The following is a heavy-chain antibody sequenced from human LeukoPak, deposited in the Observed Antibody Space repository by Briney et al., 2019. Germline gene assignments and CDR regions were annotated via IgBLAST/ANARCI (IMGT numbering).Heavy chain of an antibody. CDR3: ARDDLQRLGEFYMDV. V-gene: IGHV4-34*01. J-gene: IGHJ6*03. CDR2: INHSGST. Sequence: PSETLSLTCAVYGGSFSGYYWSWIRQPPGKGLEWIGEINHSGSTNYNPSLKSRVTISVDTSKSQLPLKLTSVTAADTAVYYCARDDLQRLGEFYMDVWGNGTTVTIS. D-gene: IGHD3-16*01. CDR1: GGSFSGYY.